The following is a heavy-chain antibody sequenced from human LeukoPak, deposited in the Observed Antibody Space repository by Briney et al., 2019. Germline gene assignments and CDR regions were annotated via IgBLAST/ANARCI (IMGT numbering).Heavy chain of an antibody. J-gene: IGHJ6*03. Sequence: SETLSLTCTVSGGSISDYYWSWIREPPGKGLEWIGYIYYSGSTKYNPSLKSRVTISVGTSKNQFSLRLSSVTAADTAVYYCARDWGVSARPGYMDVWGKGTIVTVSS. D-gene: IGHD6-6*01. V-gene: IGHV4-59*01. CDR2: IYYSGST. CDR1: GGSISDYY. CDR3: ARDWGVSARPGYMDV.